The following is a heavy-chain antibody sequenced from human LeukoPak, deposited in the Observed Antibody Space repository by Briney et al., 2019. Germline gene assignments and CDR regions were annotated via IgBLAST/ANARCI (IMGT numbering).Heavy chain of an antibody. CDR3: VRDGNDVMDY. CDR2: ISGHNDNA. V-gene: IGHV1-18*01. Sequence: ASVKVSCKASGYTFTNYGISWVRQAPGQGLEWVGWISGHNDNAHYAQKLQGRVTMTRETSTSTVYMELRSLSSDDTAIYFCVRDGNDVMDYWGQGTLVTASS. D-gene: IGHD1-1*01. CDR1: GYTFTNYG. J-gene: IGHJ4*02.